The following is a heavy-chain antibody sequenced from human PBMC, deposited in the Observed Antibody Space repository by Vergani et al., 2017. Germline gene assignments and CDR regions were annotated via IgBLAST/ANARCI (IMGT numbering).Heavy chain of an antibody. D-gene: IGHD6-19*01. Sequence: EVQLLESGGGLVQPGGSLRLSCAASGFTFSSYSMNWVRQAPGKGLEWVSYISSSSSTIYYADSVKGRFTISRDNSKNTLYLQMNSLRAEDTAVYYCAKDMQQWLATKFDYWGQGTLVTVSS. CDR3: AKDMQQWLATKFDY. CDR1: GFTFSSYS. V-gene: IGHV3-48*01. CDR2: ISSSSSTI. J-gene: IGHJ4*02.